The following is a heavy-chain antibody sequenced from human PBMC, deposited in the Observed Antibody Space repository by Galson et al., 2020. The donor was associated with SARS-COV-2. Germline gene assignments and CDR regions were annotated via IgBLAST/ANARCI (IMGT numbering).Heavy chain of an antibody. V-gene: IGHV4-31*03. CDR2: IYYSGST. CDR1: GGSISSGGYY. D-gene: IGHD3-10*01. Sequence: ASATLSLTCTVSGGSISSGGYYWSWIRQHPGKGLEWIGYIYYSGSTYYNPSLKSRVTISVDTSKNQFSLKLSSVTAADTAVYYCARQDGSGIYYKPAPDYWGQGTLVTVSS. CDR3: ARQDGSGIYYKPAPDY. J-gene: IGHJ4*02.